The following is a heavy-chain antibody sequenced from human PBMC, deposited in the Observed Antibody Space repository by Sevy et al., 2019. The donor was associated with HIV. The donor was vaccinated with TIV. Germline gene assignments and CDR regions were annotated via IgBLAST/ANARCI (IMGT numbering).Heavy chain of an antibody. V-gene: IGHV3-7*01. CDR1: GFTYDAFW. CDR3: ARRYFDL. CDR2: IRPDGNEI. Sequence: GGSLRLSCAASGFTYDAFWMQWARQAPGKGLEWVANIRPDGNEIYYAESVRGRFTISRDNSKESLYLQMSNLRVEDTATYFCARRYFDLWGQGALVTVSS. J-gene: IGHJ4*02.